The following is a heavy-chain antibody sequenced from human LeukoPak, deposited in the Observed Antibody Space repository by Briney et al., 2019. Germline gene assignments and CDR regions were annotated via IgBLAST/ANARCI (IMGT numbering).Heavy chain of an antibody. J-gene: IGHJ4*02. CDR1: GFTFSSYS. CDR3: ARGLLMPTGPFDY. D-gene: IGHD1-14*01. CDR2: ISSSSSYI. V-gene: IGHV3-21*01. Sequence: PGGSLRLSCAASGFTFSSYSMNWVRQAPGKGLEWVSSISSSSSYIYYADSVKGRFTISRDNAKNSLYLQMNSLRAEDTAVYYCARGLLMPTGPFDYWGQGTPVTVSS.